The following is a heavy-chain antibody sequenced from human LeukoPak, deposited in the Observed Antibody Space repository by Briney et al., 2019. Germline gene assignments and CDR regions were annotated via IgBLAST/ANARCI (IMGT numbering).Heavy chain of an antibody. CDR2: ISGSGGST. CDR3: ARQHKRGYSYGNWYFDL. Sequence: GGTLRLSCAASGFTFSNYGMSWVRQAPGKGLEWVSAISGSGGSTYYADSVKGRFTISRDNSKNTLFLQMTSLRAEDTAVYYCARQHKRGYSYGNWYFDLWGRGTLVTVSS. D-gene: IGHD5-18*01. CDR1: GFTFSNYG. V-gene: IGHV3-23*01. J-gene: IGHJ2*01.